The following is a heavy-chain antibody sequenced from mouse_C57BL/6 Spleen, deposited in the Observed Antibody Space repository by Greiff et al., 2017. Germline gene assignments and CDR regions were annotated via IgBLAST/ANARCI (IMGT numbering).Heavy chain of an antibody. Sequence: QVQLQQSGPELVKPGASVKISCKASGYAFSSSWMNWVKQRPGKGLEWIGRIYPGDGDTNYNGKFKGKATLTADKSSSTAYMQLSSLTSEDSAVYFCATAAPATVGMGDGGQGTSGTGSS. D-gene: IGHD3-1*01. J-gene: IGHJ4*01. CDR2: IYPGDGDT. CDR3: ATAAPATVGMGD. CDR1: GYAFSSSW. V-gene: IGHV1-82*01.